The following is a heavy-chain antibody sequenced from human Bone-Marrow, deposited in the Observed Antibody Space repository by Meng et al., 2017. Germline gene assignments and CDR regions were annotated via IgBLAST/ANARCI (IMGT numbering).Heavy chain of an antibody. D-gene: IGHD5-18*01. CDR3: ARDRRWIQLWFAHGWFDP. Sequence: SETLSLTCAVYGGSFSGYYWSWNRQPPGKGLEWIGEINHSGSTNYNPSLKSRVTISVDTSKNKFSLKLSSVTAADTAVYYCARDRRWIQLWFAHGWFDPWGQGTLVTVSS. CDR2: INHSGST. V-gene: IGHV4-34*01. CDR1: GGSFSGYY. J-gene: IGHJ5*02.